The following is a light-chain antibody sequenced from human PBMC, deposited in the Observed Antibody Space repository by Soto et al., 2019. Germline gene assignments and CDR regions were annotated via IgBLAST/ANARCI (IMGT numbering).Light chain of an antibody. CDR1: QSLVYSDGNTY. CDR2: HVS. J-gene: IGKJ2*01. Sequence: DVVMTQSPLSLPVTLGQPASISCRSSQSLVYSDGNTYLAWFHQRPGQSPRRLIHHVSERDSGVPDRFSGSGSGPDFTLIISRVEAEDVGVYYCMQGTDWPPYTFGQGTKLEIK. V-gene: IGKV2-30*01. CDR3: MQGTDWPPYT.